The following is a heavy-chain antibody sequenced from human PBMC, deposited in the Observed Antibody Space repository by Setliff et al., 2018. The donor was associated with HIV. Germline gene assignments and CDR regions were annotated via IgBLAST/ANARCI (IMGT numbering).Heavy chain of an antibody. D-gene: IGHD3-22*01. V-gene: IGHV4-34*12. CDR3: ARRGGISTTVEGPPPFDF. CDR1: GGSLTNYY. Sequence: SETLSLTCALYGGSLTNYYWTWIRKSPGKGLEWIGEIVDSGATTYNPSLKSRVTISVDTSKNQFSLKLSSVTAADTAVYYCARRGGISTTVEGPPPFDFWGPGTLVTVSS. CDR2: IVDSGAT. J-gene: IGHJ4*02.